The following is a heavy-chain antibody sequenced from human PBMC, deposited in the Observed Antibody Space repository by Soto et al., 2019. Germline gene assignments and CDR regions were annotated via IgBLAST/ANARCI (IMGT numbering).Heavy chain of an antibody. CDR3: ARGHVDTTFDP. D-gene: IGHD5-18*01. CDR1: GGTFSSYA. CDR2: IIPIFGTA. J-gene: IGHJ5*02. V-gene: IGHV1-69*01. Sequence: QVQLVQSGAEVKKPGSSVKVSCKASGGTFSSYAISWVRQAPGQGLEWMGGIIPIFGTANYAQKFQGRVTITADESTSTAYMELSSLRSEXXXXXXXARGHVDTTFDPWGQGTLVTVSS.